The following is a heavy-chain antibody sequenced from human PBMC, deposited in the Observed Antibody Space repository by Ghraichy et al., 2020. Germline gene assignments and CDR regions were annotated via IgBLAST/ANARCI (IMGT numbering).Heavy chain of an antibody. D-gene: IGHD3-16*01. CDR2: IKQDGSEK. CDR1: GFTFSSYW. V-gene: IGHV3-7*03. J-gene: IGHJ4*02. CDR3: ARELRGREFDY. Sequence: LSLTCAASGFTFSSYWMSLVRQAPGKGLEWVANIKQDGSEKYYVDSVKGRFTISRDNAKNSLYLQMNSLRAEDTAVYYCARELRGREFDYWGQGTLVTVSS.